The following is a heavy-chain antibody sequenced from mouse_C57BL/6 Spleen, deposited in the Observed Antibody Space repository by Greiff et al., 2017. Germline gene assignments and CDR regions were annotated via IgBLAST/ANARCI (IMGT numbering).Heavy chain of an antibody. CDR1: GYTFTDYN. CDR3: ARSSFYYDGSSYYVDY. V-gene: IGHV1-18*01. J-gene: IGHJ2*01. CDR2: INPNNGGT. Sequence: VQLQQSGPELVKPGASVKIPCKASGYTFTDYNMDWVKQSHGKSLEWIGDINPNNGGTIYNQKFKGKATLTVDKSSSTAYMELRSLTSEDTAVYYCARSSFYYDGSSYYVDYWGQGTTLTVSS. D-gene: IGHD1-1*01.